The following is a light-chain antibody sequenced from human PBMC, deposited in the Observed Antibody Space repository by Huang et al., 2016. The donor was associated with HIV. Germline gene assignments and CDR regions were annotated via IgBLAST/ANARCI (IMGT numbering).Light chain of an antibody. J-gene: IGKJ4*01. V-gene: IGKV3-11*01. Sequence: EIVLTQSPATLSFFPGQRVSLSCRASQNINTHLDWYQQRPGQPPRLLIYDASSRVPGGAARFSGSGSGTDFTLTISSLESEDFATYYCQQRVNGLTFGGGTKV. CDR2: DAS. CDR3: QQRVNGLT. CDR1: QNINTH.